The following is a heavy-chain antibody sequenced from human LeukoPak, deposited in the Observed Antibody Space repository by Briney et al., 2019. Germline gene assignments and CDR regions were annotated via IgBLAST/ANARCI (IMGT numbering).Heavy chain of an antibody. CDR2: MNPNSGNT. V-gene: IGHV1-8*01. J-gene: IGHJ5*02. CDR1: GYTFTSYD. Sequence: ASVKVSCKASGYTFTSYDINWVRQATGQGLEWMGWMNPNSGNTGYAQKFQGRVTMTRNTSISTAYMELSSLRSEDTAVYYCATGYSSRWGGYWFDPWGQGTLVTVSS. D-gene: IGHD6-13*01. CDR3: ATGYSSRWGGYWFDP.